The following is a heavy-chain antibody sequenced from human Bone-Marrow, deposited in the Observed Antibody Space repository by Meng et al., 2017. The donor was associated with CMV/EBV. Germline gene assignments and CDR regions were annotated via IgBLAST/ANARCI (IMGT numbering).Heavy chain of an antibody. J-gene: IGHJ4*02. CDR3: ARGRGRYYYDSSGYSGY. Sequence: SETLSLTCTVSGGSISSSSYYWGWLRQPPGKGLEWIGSIYYSGSTYYNPSLKSRVTISVDTSKNQFSLKLSSVTAADTAVYYCARGRGRYYYDSSGYSGYWGQGTLVTVSS. V-gene: IGHV4-39*07. CDR2: IYYSGST. D-gene: IGHD3-22*01. CDR1: GGSISSSSYY.